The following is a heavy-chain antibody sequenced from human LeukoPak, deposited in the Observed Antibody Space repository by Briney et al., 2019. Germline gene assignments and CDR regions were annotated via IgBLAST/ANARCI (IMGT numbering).Heavy chain of an antibody. D-gene: IGHD4-17*01. J-gene: IGHJ4*02. CDR3: ARDYGDYSDY. CDR1: AYXFTDFD. CDR2: INPNTGDT. Sequence: ASVKVSCKASAYXFTDFDFHWVRQAPGQGLEWMGWINPNTGDTNSAQKFQGRVTMTRDTSISTAYMKLSRLRSDDTAVYYCARDYGDYSDYWGQGTLVTVSS. V-gene: IGHV1-2*02.